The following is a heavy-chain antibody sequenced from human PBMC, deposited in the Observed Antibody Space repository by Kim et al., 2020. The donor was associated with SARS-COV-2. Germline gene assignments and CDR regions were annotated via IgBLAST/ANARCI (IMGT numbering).Heavy chain of an antibody. Sequence: GESLKISCKGSGYSFTSYWINWVRQMPGKGLEWMGRIDPSDSYTNYIPSFQGHVTISADKSISTAYLQWSSLKASDTAMYYCARAKYYDFWSGYDLTYFDYWGQGTLVTVSS. V-gene: IGHV5-10-1*01. D-gene: IGHD3-3*01. CDR1: GYSFTSYW. CDR2: IDPSDSYT. CDR3: ARAKYYDFWSGYDLTYFDY. J-gene: IGHJ4*02.